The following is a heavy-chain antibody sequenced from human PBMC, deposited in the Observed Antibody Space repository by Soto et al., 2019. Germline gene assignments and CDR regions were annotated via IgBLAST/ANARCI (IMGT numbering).Heavy chain of an antibody. D-gene: IGHD3-10*01. J-gene: IGHJ4*02. CDR3: ASGGDRELLHPFDY. V-gene: IGHV4-31*03. Sequence: SETLSLTCTVSGGSISSGGYYWSWIRQHPGKGLEWIGYIYYSGSTYYNPSLKSRVTISVDTSKNQFSLKLSSVTAADTAVYYCASGGDRELLHPFDYWGQGTLVTVSS. CDR1: GGSISSGGYY. CDR2: IYYSGST.